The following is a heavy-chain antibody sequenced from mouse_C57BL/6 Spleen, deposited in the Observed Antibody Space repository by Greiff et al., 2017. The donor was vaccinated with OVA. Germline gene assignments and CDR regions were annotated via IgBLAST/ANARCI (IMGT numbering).Heavy chain of an antibody. CDR2: IDPSDSYT. CDR3: ARYYYGSSYHYFDY. Sequence: VQLQQPGAELVMPGASVKLSCKASGYTFTSYWMHWVKQRPGQGLEWIGEIDPSDSYTNYNQKFKGKSTLTVDKSSSTAYMQLSSLTSEDSAVYYWARYYYGSSYHYFDYWGQGTTLTVSS. CDR1: GYTFTSYW. V-gene: IGHV1-69*01. D-gene: IGHD1-1*01. J-gene: IGHJ2*01.